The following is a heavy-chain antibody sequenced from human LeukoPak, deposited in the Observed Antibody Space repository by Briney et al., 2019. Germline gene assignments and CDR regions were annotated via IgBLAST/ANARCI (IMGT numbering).Heavy chain of an antibody. D-gene: IGHD4-17*01. CDR2: ISGSGGST. CDR1: GFTFSSYG. Sequence: PGRSLRLSCAASGFTFSSYGMHWVRQAPGKGLEWVSAISGSGGSTYYADSVKGRFTISRDNSKNTLYLQMNSLRAEDTAVYYCAKDLAVTRYYYYYMDVWGKGTTVTVSS. J-gene: IGHJ6*03. CDR3: AKDLAVTRYYYYYMDV. V-gene: IGHV3-23*01.